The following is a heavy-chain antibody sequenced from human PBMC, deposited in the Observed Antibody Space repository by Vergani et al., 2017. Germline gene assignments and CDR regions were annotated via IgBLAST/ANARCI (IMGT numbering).Heavy chain of an antibody. CDR3: AAGGNYYDSSGFDY. CDR2: IVVGSGNT. J-gene: IGHJ4*02. Sequence: QMQLVQSGPEVKKPGTSVKVSCKASGFTFTSSAVQWVRQARGQRLEWIGWIVVGSGNTNYAQKFQERVTITRDMSTSTAYMELSSLRSEDTAVYYCAAGGNYYDSSGFDYWGQGTLVTGSS. CDR1: GFTFTSSA. D-gene: IGHD3-22*01. V-gene: IGHV1-58*01.